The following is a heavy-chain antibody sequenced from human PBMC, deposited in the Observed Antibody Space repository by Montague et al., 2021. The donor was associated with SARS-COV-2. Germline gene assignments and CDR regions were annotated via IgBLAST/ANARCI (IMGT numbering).Heavy chain of an antibody. J-gene: IGHJ6*02. V-gene: IGHV6-1*01. CDR3: TSGREGNYNVMDV. CDR2: TYYRPKWYN. CDR1: GDSVSSNSAT. Sequence: CAISGDSVSSNSATWNWVRQSPSRGLEWLGRTYYRPKWYNDNAVSVRGRVTINPDTSKNQFSLQLNSVTPEDTAIYYCTSGREGNYNVMDVWGQGTTVTVSS. D-gene: IGHD1-1*01.